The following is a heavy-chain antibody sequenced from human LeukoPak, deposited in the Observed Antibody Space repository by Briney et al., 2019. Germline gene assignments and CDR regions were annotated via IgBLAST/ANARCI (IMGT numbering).Heavy chain of an antibody. V-gene: IGHV5-51*01. CDR1: GYRFTSYW. CDR3: ARTGSSGPDAFDI. CDR2: IYPGDSDT. J-gene: IGHJ3*02. Sequence: GESLKISCKGSGYRFTSYWIGWVRQMPGKGLERMGIIYPGDSDTRYSPSFQGQVTISAVKSISTAYRQWSSLKASDSAMYYCARTGSSGPDAFDIWGQGTMVTVSS. D-gene: IGHD1-26*01.